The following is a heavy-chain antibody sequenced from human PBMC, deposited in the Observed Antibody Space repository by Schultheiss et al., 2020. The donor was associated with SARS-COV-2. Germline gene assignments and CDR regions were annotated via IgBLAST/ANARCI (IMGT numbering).Heavy chain of an antibody. V-gene: IGHV3-15*01. Sequence: GGSLRLSCAASGFTFSGSAMHWVRQASGKGLEWVGRIRSKTDGGTTDYAAPVKGRFTISRDDSKNTLYLQMNSLKTEDTAVYYCTTALRAPAYYGMDVWGQGTTVTVSS. J-gene: IGHJ6*02. CDR2: IRSKTDGGTT. CDR3: TTALRAPAYYGMDV. CDR1: GFTFSGSA.